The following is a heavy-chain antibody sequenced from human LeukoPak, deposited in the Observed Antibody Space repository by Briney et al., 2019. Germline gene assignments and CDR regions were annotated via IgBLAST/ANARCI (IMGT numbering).Heavy chain of an antibody. CDR3: ARGSGPSDY. CDR2: INHSGST. CDR1: GGSFSGYY. Sequence: PSETLSLTCAVYGGSFSGYYWSWIRQPPGKGLEWIGEINHSGSTNYNPSLESRVTISVDTSKNQFSLKLSSVTAADTAVYYCARGSGPSDYWGQGTLVTVSS. D-gene: IGHD3-10*01. V-gene: IGHV4-34*01. J-gene: IGHJ4*02.